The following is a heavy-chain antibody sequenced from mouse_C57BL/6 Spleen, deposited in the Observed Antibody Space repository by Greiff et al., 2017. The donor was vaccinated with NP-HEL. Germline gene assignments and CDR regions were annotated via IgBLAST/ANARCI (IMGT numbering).Heavy chain of an antibody. CDR2: IHPGNSGT. CDR1: GYTFTSYW. J-gene: IGHJ2*02. CDR3: TRVGYITTGVYLDY. Sequence: EVHVKQSGTVLARPGASVKMSCKASGYTFTSYWMHWVKQRPGQGLEWIGAIHPGNSGTSYNQKFKGKAKLTAVTSASTAYMELSSLTNEDSAVYYCTRVGYITTGVYLDYWGQGTSLTVSS. D-gene: IGHD1-1*01. V-gene: IGHV1-5*01.